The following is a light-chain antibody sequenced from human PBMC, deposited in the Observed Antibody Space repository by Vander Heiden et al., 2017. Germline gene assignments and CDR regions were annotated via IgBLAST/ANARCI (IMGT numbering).Light chain of an antibody. CDR3: QQYDSYPQG. J-gene: IGKJ3*01. Sequence: AIRMTQSPSSFSASTGDRVTITCRASQGISSYLAWYQQKPGKAPKLLIYAASTLQSGVPSRFSGSGSGTDFTLTISCLQSEDFATYYCQQYDSYPQGFGHGTKVDIK. V-gene: IGKV1-8*01. CDR1: QGISSY. CDR2: AAS.